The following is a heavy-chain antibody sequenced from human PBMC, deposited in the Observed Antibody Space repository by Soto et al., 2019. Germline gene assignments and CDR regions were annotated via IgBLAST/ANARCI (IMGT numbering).Heavy chain of an antibody. J-gene: IGHJ4*02. CDR2: IKQDGSEK. D-gene: IGHD6-19*01. V-gene: IGHV3-7*01. Sequence: GGSLRLSCAASGFTFSSYWMSWVRQAPGKGLEWVANIKQDGSEKYYVDSVKGRFTISRDNAKNSLYLQMNSLRAEDTAVYYCATHDLIAVAGGAIANYFDYWGQGTLVTVS. CDR1: GFTFSSYW. CDR3: ATHDLIAVAGGAIANYFDY.